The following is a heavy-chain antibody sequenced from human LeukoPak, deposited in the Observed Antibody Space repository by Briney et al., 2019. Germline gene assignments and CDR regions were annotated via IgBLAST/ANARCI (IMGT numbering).Heavy chain of an antibody. CDR2: IYYSGST. V-gene: IGHV4-59*01. CDR1: GGSISSYY. J-gene: IGHJ4*02. CDR3: ARDPQEGIDY. Sequence: SETLSLTCTVSGGSISSYYWSWIRQPPGKGLEWIGYIYYSGSTNYNPSLKSRVTISVDTSKNQFSLKLSSVTAADTAVYYCARDPQEGIDYWGQGTLVTVSS.